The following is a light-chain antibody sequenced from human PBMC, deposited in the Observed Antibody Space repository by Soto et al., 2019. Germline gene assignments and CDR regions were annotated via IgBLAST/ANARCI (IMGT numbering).Light chain of an antibody. Sequence: EIVLTQSPGTLSLSPGERATLSCRASQSVSSSYLAWYQQKPGQAPRLLIYGASSRATGIPDRFSGSGSGTDFTRTISRLEPEDFAVYYCQKYGSSRWTFGQGTKVEIK. CDR3: QKYGSSRWT. V-gene: IGKV3-20*01. CDR1: QSVSSSY. CDR2: GAS. J-gene: IGKJ1*01.